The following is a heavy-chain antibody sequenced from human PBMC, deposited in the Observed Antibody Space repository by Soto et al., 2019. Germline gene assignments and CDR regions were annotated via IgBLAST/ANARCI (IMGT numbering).Heavy chain of an antibody. D-gene: IGHD3-22*01. CDR2: VSVSGGTT. J-gene: IGHJ4*02. V-gene: IGHV3-23*01. CDR1: GFMCNNYA. CDR3: AKGLYYYDISGYRLFDY. Sequence: VGALRLSCAASGFMCNNYAMSWVRQAPGKGLEWVSTVSVSGGTTYYADSLKGRFTISRDNSKKTVYLQMNRLRADDTAIYYCAKGLYYYDISGYRLFDYWGQGTLVTVSP.